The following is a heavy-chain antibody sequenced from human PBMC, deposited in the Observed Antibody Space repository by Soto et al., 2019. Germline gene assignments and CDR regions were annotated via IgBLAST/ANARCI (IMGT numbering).Heavy chain of an antibody. CDR2: IIPIFGTA. V-gene: IGHV1-69*06. J-gene: IGHJ4*02. CDR3: ARYYYDSRPFDY. Sequence: SVKVSCKASGGTFSSYAISWVRQAPGQGLEWMGGIIPIFGTANYAQKFQGRVTTTADKSTSTAYMELSSLRSEDTAVYYCARYYYDSRPFDYWGQGTLVTVSS. D-gene: IGHD3-22*01. CDR1: GGTFSSYA.